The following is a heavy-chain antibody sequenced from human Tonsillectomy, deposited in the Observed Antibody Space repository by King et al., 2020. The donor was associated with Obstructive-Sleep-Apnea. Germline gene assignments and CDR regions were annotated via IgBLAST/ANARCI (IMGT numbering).Heavy chain of an antibody. V-gene: IGHV4-31*03. D-gene: IGHD4-17*01. CDR3: ARDKDYGDYSYFDY. J-gene: IGHJ4*02. CDR1: GGSISSGGYY. CDR2: IYNSGST. Sequence: QLQESGPGLVKPSQTLSLTCTVSGGSISSGGYYWSWIRQHPGKGLEGIGYIYNSGSTYYNPSLKSRVTISFDTSKNQFSLKLSSVTAADTAVYYCARDKDYGDYSYFDYWGQGTLVTVSS.